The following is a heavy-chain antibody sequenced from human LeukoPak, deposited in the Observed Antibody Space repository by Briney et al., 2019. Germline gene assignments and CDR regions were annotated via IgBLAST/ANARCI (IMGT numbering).Heavy chain of an antibody. CDR3: ATVLWFGELFH. Sequence: ASVKVSCKVSGYTLTELSMHWVRQAPGKVLEWMGGFDHEDGETIYAQKVQGRVTMTEDTSTDTAYMELSSLRSEDTAVYYCATVLWFGELFHWGQGTLVTVSS. CDR1: GYTLTELS. D-gene: IGHD3-10*01. CDR2: FDHEDGET. V-gene: IGHV1-24*01. J-gene: IGHJ4*02.